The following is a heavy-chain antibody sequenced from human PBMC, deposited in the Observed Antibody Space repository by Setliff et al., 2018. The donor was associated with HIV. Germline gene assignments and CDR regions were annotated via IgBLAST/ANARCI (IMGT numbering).Heavy chain of an antibody. CDR1: GGTFSGYA. CDR3: ARDSHYSGPSCYSGGQFFDY. Sequence: SVKVSCKAPGGTFSGYAFSWVRQAPGQGFEWMGGSIPVFGTVNYAQKFLGRATITADESTNTSYMELTSLRSEDTAVYFCARDSHYSGPSCYSGGQFFDYWGQGTLVTVSS. CDR2: SIPVFGTV. V-gene: IGHV1-69*13. J-gene: IGHJ4*02. D-gene: IGHD2-15*01.